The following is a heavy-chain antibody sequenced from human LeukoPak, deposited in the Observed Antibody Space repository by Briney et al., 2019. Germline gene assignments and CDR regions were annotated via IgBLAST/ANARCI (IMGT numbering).Heavy chain of an antibody. CDR2: IYYSGNT. D-gene: IGHD2-8*02. Sequence: PSETLSLTCTVSGGSINNYYWSWIRQPPGKGLEWIGKIYYSGNTDYSPSLKSRVTISIDTSREHLSLKLSSVTAADTAVYYCARERGESTGHIYKWYFDLWGRGTLVSVSS. J-gene: IGHJ2*01. V-gene: IGHV4-59*01. CDR3: ARERGESTGHIYKWYFDL. CDR1: GGSINNYY.